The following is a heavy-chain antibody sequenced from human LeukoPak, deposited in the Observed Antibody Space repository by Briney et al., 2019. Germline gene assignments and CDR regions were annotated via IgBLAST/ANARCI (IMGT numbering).Heavy chain of an antibody. CDR1: GGSISSGGYY. CDR2: INHSGST. J-gene: IGHJ5*02. D-gene: IGHD3-16*01. Sequence: PSETLSLTCTVSGGSISSGGYYWSWIRQHPGKGLEWIGEINHSGSTNYNPSLKSRVTISVDTSKNQFSLKLSSVTAADTAVYYCARGAYGSLTGWFDPWGQGTLVTVSS. CDR3: ARGAYGSLTGWFDP. V-gene: IGHV4-39*07.